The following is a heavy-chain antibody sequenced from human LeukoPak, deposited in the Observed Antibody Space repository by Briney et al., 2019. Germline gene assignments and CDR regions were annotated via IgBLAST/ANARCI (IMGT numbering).Heavy chain of an antibody. D-gene: IGHD6-13*01. CDR1: GRSISSDY. CDR2: IYYSGST. CDR3: ARLGGYSSSGNPYDY. Sequence: SETLSLTCTVSGRSISSDYWSCMRQPPGKGLEWIGYIYYSGSTNYNPSLKSRVTISVATSKNQFSLKLRSVTAADTAVYYCARLGGYSSSGNPYDYLGPGKLVTVSS. V-gene: IGHV4-59*08. J-gene: IGHJ4*03.